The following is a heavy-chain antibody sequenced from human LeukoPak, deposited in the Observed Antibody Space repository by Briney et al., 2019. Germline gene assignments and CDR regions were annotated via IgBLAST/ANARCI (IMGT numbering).Heavy chain of an antibody. CDR3: ARGVVSDH. Sequence: SQTLSLTCSVSGASISGGDDYWGWIRQSPGKGLEWIGYIHYIGDTYYNPSLKSRASISLAMSKNQFSLTLRSVTAADTAVYYCARGVVSDHWGQGTLVTASS. V-gene: IGHV4-30-4*01. D-gene: IGHD2-15*01. CDR2: IHYIGDT. J-gene: IGHJ4*02. CDR1: GASISGGDDY.